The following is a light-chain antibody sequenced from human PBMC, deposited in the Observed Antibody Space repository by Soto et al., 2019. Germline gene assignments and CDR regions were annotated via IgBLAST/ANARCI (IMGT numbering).Light chain of an antibody. Sequence: EIVLTQSPGTLSLSPGERATLSCRASQSVSSDYLAWFQQKPGQAPRLLIFGASNRDTGIPDRFSGSGSGTDFTLTISRLEPEDFAMYYCQQYGSSPGTFGQGTKVDI. J-gene: IGKJ1*01. V-gene: IGKV3-20*01. CDR3: QQYGSSPGT. CDR1: QSVSSDY. CDR2: GAS.